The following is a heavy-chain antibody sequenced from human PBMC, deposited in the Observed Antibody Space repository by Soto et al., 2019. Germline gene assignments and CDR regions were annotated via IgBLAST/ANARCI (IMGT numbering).Heavy chain of an antibody. CDR3: VRSCSDSYCKNFDH. D-gene: IGHD1-26*01. V-gene: IGHV4-59*01. CDR1: GGSISSYY. Sequence: SETLSLTCTVSGGSISSYYWSWIRQPPGKGLEWIGYIYFSGSTNYNPSLKSRVTISVDTSKNQFSLKLSSVTAADTAVYYCVRSCSDSYCKNFDHWGQGVLVTSPQ. J-gene: IGHJ4*02. CDR2: IYFSGST.